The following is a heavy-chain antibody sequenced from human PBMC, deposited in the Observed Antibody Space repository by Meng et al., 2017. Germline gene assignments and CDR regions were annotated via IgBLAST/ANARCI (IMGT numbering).Heavy chain of an antibody. CDR2: INPNSGGT. CDR3: ARLRGQSMVRGVLSDY. D-gene: IGHD3-10*01. Sequence: ASVKVSCKASGYTFTGYYMHWVRQAPGQGLEWMGWINPNSGGTNYAQKFQGRVTMTRDTSISTAYMELSRLRSDDTAVYYCARLRGQSMVRGVLSDYWGQGALVTVSS. CDR1: GYTFTGYY. J-gene: IGHJ4*02. V-gene: IGHV1-2*02.